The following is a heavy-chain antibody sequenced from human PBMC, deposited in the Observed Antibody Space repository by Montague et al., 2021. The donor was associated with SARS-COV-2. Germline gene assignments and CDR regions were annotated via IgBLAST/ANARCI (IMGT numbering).Heavy chain of an antibody. CDR1: GGSISSYY. CDR3: ARHPRGYRYFYDLAV. D-gene: IGHD1-1*01. Sequence: SETLSLTCTVSGGSISSYYWSWIRLPPGKGLEWIGYLYYSCSTNYNPSLKSRVTISVDTSTNQFPLRLNSVTAADTAVYYCARHPRGYRYFYDLAVGGKGTRGPVS. J-gene: IGHJ6*03. CDR2: LYYSCST. V-gene: IGHV4-59*01.